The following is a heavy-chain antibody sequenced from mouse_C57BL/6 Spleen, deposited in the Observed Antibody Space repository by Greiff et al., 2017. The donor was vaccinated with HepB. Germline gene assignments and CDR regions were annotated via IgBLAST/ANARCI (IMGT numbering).Heavy chain of an antibody. CDR1: GYTFTSYW. V-gene: IGHV1-69*01. D-gene: IGHD6-5*01. J-gene: IGHJ1*03. CDR3: ASLFTPLYFDV. CDR2: IDPSDSYT. Sequence: QVQLQQPGAELVMPGASVKLSCKASGYTFTSYWMHWVKQRPGQGLEWIGEIDPSDSYTNYNQKFKGKSTLTVDKSSSTAYMQLSSLTSEDSAVYNCASLFTPLYFDVWGTGTTVTVSS.